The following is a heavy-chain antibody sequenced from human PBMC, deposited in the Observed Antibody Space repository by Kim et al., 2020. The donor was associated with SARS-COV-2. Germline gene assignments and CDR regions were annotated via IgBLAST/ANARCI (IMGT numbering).Heavy chain of an antibody. V-gene: IGHV3-30*02. D-gene: IGHD6-13*01. J-gene: IGHJ6*02. CDR3: AKDSSLYGYDYYYGMDV. Sequence: VKGRFTISRDNSKNTLYLQMNSLRAEDTAVYYCAKDSSLYGYDYYYGMDVWGQGTTVTVSS.